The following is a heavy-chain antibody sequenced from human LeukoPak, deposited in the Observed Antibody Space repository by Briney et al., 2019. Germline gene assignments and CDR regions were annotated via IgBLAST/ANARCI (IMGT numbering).Heavy chain of an antibody. J-gene: IGHJ5*02. Sequence: SGPTLVNPTQTLTLTCTFSGFSLSTSGVTVGWIRQPPGKALEWLALIYWDDDKRYSPSLKSRLTITKDTSKNQVVLTMTNMDPVDTATYYCAHRPSMITMVRGVALNWFDPWGQGTLVTVSS. CDR3: AHRPSMITMVRGVALNWFDP. D-gene: IGHD3-10*01. CDR2: IYWDDDK. CDR1: GFSLSTSGVT. V-gene: IGHV2-5*02.